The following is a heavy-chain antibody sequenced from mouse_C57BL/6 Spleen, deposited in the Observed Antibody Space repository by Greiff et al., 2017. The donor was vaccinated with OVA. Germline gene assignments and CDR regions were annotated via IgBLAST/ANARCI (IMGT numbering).Heavy chain of an antibody. CDR2: IDPSDSYT. CDR3: ALDRWFAY. D-gene: IGHD3-2*01. Sequence: QVQLQQPGAELVKPGASVKLSCKASGYTFTSYWMQWVKQRPGQGLEWIGEIDPSDSYTNYTQKVKGKATLTVDTSSSTAYMPLSSLTSEYSAVYYVALDRWFAYWGQGTLVTVSA. CDR1: GYTFTSYW. V-gene: IGHV1-50*01. J-gene: IGHJ3*01.